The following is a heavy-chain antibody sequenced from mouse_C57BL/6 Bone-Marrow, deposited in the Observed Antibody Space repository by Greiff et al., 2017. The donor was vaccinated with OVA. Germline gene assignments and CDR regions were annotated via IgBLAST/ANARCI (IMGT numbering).Heavy chain of an antibody. CDR3: ARPSTMVTTRVNYAMDY. V-gene: IGHV1-64*01. J-gene: IGHJ4*01. Sequence: QVQLKQPGAELVKPGASVKLSCKASGYTFTSYWMHWVKQRPGQGLEWIGMIHPNSGSTNYNEKFKSKATLTVDKSSSTAYMQLSSLTSEDSAVYYCARPSTMVTTRVNYAMDYWGQGTSVTVSS. D-gene: IGHD2-2*01. CDR2: IHPNSGST. CDR1: GYTFTSYW.